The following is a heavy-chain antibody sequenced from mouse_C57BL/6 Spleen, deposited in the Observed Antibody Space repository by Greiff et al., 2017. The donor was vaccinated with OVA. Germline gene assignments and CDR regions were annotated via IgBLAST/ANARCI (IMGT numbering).Heavy chain of an antibody. Sequence: EVKLVESGPGLVKPSQSLSLTCSVTGYSITSGYYWNWIRQFPGNKLEWMGYISYDGSNNYNPSLKNRISITRDTSKNQFFLKLNSVTTEDTATYYCARKSNYGWFAYWGQGTLVTVSA. J-gene: IGHJ3*01. V-gene: IGHV3-6*01. CDR1: GYSITSGYY. D-gene: IGHD2-5*01. CDR3: ARKSNYGWFAY. CDR2: ISYDGSN.